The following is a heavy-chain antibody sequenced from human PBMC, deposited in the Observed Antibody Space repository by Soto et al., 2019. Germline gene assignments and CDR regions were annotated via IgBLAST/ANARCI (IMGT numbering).Heavy chain of an antibody. J-gene: IGHJ4*02. Sequence: SETLSLTCTFSGFSISSYYWSWIRQPPGKGLEWIGYIYYSGSTNYNPSLKSRVTISVDTSKNQFSLKLSSVTAADTAVYYCARWIGTIAVAGWFDYWGQGTLVTVSS. CDR1: GFSISSYY. CDR2: IYYSGST. CDR3: ARWIGTIAVAGWFDY. V-gene: IGHV4-59*01. D-gene: IGHD6-19*01.